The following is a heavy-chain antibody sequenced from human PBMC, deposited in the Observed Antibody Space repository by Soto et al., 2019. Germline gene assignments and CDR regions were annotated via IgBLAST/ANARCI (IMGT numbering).Heavy chain of an antibody. CDR2: ISGSGGST. D-gene: IGHD2-2*02. CDR1: GFTFSSYA. CDR3: AKGPLNRVGYCSSTSCYKNHYFDY. J-gene: IGHJ4*02. Sequence: EVQLLESGGGLVQPGGSLRLSCAASGFTFSSYAMSWVRQAPGKGLEWVSAISGSGGSTYYADSVKGRFTISRDNSKNTLYLQMNSLRAEDTAVYYCAKGPLNRVGYCSSTSCYKNHYFDYWGQGTLVTVSS. V-gene: IGHV3-23*01.